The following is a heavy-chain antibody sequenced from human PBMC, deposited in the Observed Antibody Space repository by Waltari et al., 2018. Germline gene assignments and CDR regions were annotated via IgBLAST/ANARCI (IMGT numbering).Heavy chain of an antibody. Sequence: QVQLQESGPGLVKPSETLSLTCTVSGGSISSYSWSWIRQPPGKGLEWIGYIYYSGSTNYNPSLKSRVTISVDTSKNQFSLKLSSVTAADTAVYYCARDRRDGYNYYDYWGQGTLVTVSS. J-gene: IGHJ4*02. CDR2: IYYSGST. D-gene: IGHD5-12*01. V-gene: IGHV4-59*01. CDR1: GGSISSYS. CDR3: ARDRRDGYNYYDY.